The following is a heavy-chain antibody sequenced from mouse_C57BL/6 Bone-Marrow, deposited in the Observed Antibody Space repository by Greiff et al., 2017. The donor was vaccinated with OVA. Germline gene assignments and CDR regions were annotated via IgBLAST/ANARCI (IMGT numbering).Heavy chain of an antibody. V-gene: IGHV1-82*01. CDR2: IYPGDGDT. Sequence: VQLQQSGPELVKPGASVKISCKASGYAFSSSWMNWVKKRPGKGLEWIGRIYPGDGDTNYNGKFKGKATLTADKSSSTAYMQLSSLTSEDSAVYFCARPFPFDYWGQGTTLTVSS. CDR1: GYAFSSSW. CDR3: ARPFPFDY. J-gene: IGHJ2*01.